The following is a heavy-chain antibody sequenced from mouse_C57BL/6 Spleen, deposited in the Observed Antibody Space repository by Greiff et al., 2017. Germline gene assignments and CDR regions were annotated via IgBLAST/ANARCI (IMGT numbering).Heavy chain of an antibody. CDR2: INPNNGGT. J-gene: IGHJ1*03. CDR3: AKLLNRFLKSYWYFDV. Sequence: VQLQQSGPELVKPGASVKIPCKASGYTFTDYNMDWVKQSHGKSLEWIGDINPNNGGTIYNQKFKGKATLTVVKSSSTAYMELRSLTSEDTAVYYCAKLLNRFLKSYWYFDVWGTWTSVTVSS. CDR1: GYTFTDYN. D-gene: IGHD2-1*01. V-gene: IGHV1-18*01.